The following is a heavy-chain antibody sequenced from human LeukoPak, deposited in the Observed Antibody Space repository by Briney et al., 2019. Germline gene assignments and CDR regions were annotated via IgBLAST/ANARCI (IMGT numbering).Heavy chain of an antibody. Sequence: KASGGTFSSYAISWVRQAPGQGLEWMGGIIPIFGTANYAQKFQGRVTITADESTSTAYMELSSLRSEDTAVYYCARAYCGGDCYTYRNWFDPWGQGTLVTVSS. CDR2: IIPIFGTA. D-gene: IGHD2-21*01. V-gene: IGHV1-69*01. CDR3: ARAYCGGDCYTYRNWFDP. CDR1: GGTFSSYA. J-gene: IGHJ5*02.